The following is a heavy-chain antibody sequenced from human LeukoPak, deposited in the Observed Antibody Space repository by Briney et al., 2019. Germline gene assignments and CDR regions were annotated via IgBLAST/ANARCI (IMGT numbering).Heavy chain of an antibody. Sequence: ASVKVSCKASGYTFTGFYMHWVRQAPGQGLEWMGWINPNSGSTNYAEKFQGRVSMTRDTSINTAYMELRRLRFDDTAVYYCARGDNAAHFFDFWGQGSLVTVSS. CDR2: INPNSGST. D-gene: IGHD2-2*01. CDR3: ARGDNAAHFFDF. V-gene: IGHV1-2*02. CDR1: GYTFTGFY. J-gene: IGHJ4*02.